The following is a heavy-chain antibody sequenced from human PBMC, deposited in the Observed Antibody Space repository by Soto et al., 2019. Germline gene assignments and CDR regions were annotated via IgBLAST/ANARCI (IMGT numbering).Heavy chain of an antibody. V-gene: IGHV4-4*07. Sequence: QVQLQESGPGLVKPSETLSLTCTVSGGSISSYYWSWIRQPAGKGLEWIGRIYTSGSTNYNPPLKGRVTMSVDTSQNQFSLKLSSVTAADTAVYYCARSSDIVVVPAAAPFDYWGQGTLVTVSS. CDR2: IYTSGST. CDR3: ARSSDIVVVPAAAPFDY. J-gene: IGHJ4*02. CDR1: GGSISSYY. D-gene: IGHD2-2*01.